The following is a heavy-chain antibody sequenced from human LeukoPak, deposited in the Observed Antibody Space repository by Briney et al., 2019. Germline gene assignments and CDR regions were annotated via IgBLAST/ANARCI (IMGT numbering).Heavy chain of an antibody. D-gene: IGHD2-2*01. J-gene: IGHJ4*02. Sequence: SETLSLTCTVSGGSISSGSYYWSWIRQPAGKGLEWIGRIYTSGSTNYNPSLKSRVTISVDTSKNQFSLKLSSVTAADTAVYHCARTVVPAASFDYWGQGTLVTVSS. V-gene: IGHV4-61*02. CDR3: ARTVVPAASFDY. CDR2: IYTSGST. CDR1: GGSISSGSYY.